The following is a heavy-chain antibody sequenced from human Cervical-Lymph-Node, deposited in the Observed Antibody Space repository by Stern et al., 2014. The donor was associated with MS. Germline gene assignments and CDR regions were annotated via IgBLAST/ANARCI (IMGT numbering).Heavy chain of an antibody. D-gene: IGHD5-24*01. V-gene: IGHV3-33*01. CDR1: GFTFRSYG. CDR3: ARGHIPYAYNYLFDY. CDR2: VWYDGSTA. J-gene: IGHJ4*02. Sequence: VQLVESGGGVVQPGTSLRLSCAASGFTFRSYGMHWVRQAPGKGLEWGALVWYDGSTAYYRNSVKGRVTISRDNSNNTLFLQMNSLTAEDTAVYYCARGHIPYAYNYLFDYWGQGTLVTVSS.